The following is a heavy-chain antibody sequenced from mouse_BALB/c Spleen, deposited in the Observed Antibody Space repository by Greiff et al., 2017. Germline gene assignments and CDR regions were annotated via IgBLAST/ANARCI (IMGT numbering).Heavy chain of an antibody. D-gene: IGHD1-2*01. CDR3: AREYNGWGYFDY. Sequence: QVQLKESGAELVRPGTSVKVSCKASGYAFTNYLIEWVKQRPGQGLEWIGVINPGSGGTNYNEKFKGKATLTADKSSSTAYMQLSSLTSDDSAVYFCAREYNGWGYFDYWGQGTTLTVSS. V-gene: IGHV1-54*01. CDR1: GYAFTNYL. CDR2: INPGSGGT. J-gene: IGHJ2*01.